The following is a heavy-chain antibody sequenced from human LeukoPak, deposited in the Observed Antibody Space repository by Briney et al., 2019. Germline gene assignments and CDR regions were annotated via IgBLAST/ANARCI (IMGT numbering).Heavy chain of an antibody. CDR3: ARDIGRGYFDY. CDR2: ISSGSSYI. V-gene: IGHV3-21*01. Sequence: GGSLRLSCAASGCTFSTYSMNWVRQAPGKGLEGVSSISSGSSYIYYADSVKGRFTISRDNAKNSLYLQMNSLRAEDTAVYYCARDIGRGYFDYWGQGTLVTVSS. D-gene: IGHD1-26*01. J-gene: IGHJ4*02. CDR1: GCTFSTYS.